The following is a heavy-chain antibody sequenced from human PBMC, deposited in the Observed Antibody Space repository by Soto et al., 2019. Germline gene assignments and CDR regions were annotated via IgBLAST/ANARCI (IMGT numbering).Heavy chain of an antibody. Sequence: AASVKVSCKASGGTFSSYAISWVRQAPGQGLEWMGGIIPIFGTANYAQKFQGRVTITADESTSTAYMELSSLRSEDTAVYYCASGGGSYRKYYFDYWGQGTLVTVSS. CDR3: ASGGGSYRKYYFDY. J-gene: IGHJ4*02. CDR1: GGTFSSYA. D-gene: IGHD3-16*02. CDR2: IIPIFGTA. V-gene: IGHV1-69*13.